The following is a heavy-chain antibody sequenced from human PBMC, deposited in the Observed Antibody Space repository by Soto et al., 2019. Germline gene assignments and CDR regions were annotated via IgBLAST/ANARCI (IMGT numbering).Heavy chain of an antibody. D-gene: IGHD6-13*01. CDR3: ARPRIAAAGTWWFDP. V-gene: IGHV4-59*08. CDR1: GGSISSYY. Sequence: SETLSLTCTVSGGSISSYYWSWIRQPPGKGLEWIGYIYYSGSTNYNPSLKSRVTISVDTSKNQFSLKLSSVTAADTAVYYCARPRIAAAGTWWFDPWGQGTLVTVSS. CDR2: IYYSGST. J-gene: IGHJ5*02.